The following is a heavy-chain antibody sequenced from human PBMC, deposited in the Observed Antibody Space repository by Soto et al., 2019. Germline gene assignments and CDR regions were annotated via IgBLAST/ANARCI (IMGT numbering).Heavy chain of an antibody. CDR2: IYYSGST. Sequence: SETLSLTCTVSGGSISSGNYYWSWIRQPPGKGLEWIGYIYYSGSTYYNPSLKSRVTISVDTSKNQFSLKLSSVTAADTAVYYCVREGDLTVDPFDYWGQGTLVTVSS. D-gene: IGHD4-17*01. J-gene: IGHJ4*02. CDR3: VREGDLTVDPFDY. CDR1: GGSISSGNYY. V-gene: IGHV4-30-4*01.